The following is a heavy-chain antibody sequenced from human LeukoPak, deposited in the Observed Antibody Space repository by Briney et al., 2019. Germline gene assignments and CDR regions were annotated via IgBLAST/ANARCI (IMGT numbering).Heavy chain of an antibody. D-gene: IGHD6-19*01. Sequence: GGSLRLSCAASGFTVSNNYMSWVRQAPGKGLEWVSAIYSGGTTFYADSVKGRFTISRHNSENTLYLQMNSLRAEDTAVYYCARGISGWYFDYWGQGTLVTVPS. CDR2: IYSGGTT. CDR3: ARGISGWYFDY. J-gene: IGHJ4*02. CDR1: GFTVSNNY. V-gene: IGHV3-53*04.